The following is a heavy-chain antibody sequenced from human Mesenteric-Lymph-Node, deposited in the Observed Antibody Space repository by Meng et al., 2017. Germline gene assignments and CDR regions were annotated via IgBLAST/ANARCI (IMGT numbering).Heavy chain of an antibody. CDR3: ARGTLAVAGVFDY. Sequence: SETLSLTCTVSGASISPYYWTWIRQPPGKELEWIGYIYYNGNTDYNPSLQSRVTMSVDTSKSQFSLQLRSATTADTAIYYCARGTLAVAGVFDYWGQGTLVTVS. CDR2: IYYNGNT. V-gene: IGHV4-59*01. J-gene: IGHJ4*02. D-gene: IGHD6-19*01. CDR1: GASISPYY.